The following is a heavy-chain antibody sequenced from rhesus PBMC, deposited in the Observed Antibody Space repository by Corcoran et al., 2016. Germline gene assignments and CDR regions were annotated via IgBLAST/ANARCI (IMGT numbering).Heavy chain of an antibody. Sequence: EVQLVESGGGLVQPGGSLRLSCAASGFTFSSYDMSWVRQASGKGLEWVSRISNGDGSTWYADSVKGRFTSSRENAKNTLYLQMNSLRAEDTAVYYCARDLRGWGDYQSHYWGQGVLVTVSS. D-gene: IGHD3-34*01. V-gene: IGHV3-59*01. CDR1: GFTFSSYD. CDR2: ISNGDGST. CDR3: ARDLRGWGDYQSHY. J-gene: IGHJ4*01.